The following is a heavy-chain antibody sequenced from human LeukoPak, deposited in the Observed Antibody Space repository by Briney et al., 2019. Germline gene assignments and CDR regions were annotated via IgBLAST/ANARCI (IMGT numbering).Heavy chain of an antibody. V-gene: IGHV3-48*03. J-gene: IGHJ5*02. CDR1: GFAFDDYA. CDR3: ARAGPPAFDP. Sequence: GGSLRLSCAASGFAFDDYAMHWVRQSPGKGLEWVSYISYSGSTTSYADSVKGRFTISRDNAKNSLYLQMNSLRAEDTAVYYCARAGPPAFDPWGQGTLVTVSS. CDR2: ISYSGSTT.